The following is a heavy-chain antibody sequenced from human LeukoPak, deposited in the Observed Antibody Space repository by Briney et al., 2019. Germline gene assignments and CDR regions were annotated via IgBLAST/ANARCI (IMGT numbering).Heavy chain of an antibody. D-gene: IGHD6-19*01. CDR3: ARDLVVAGAIDY. CDR2: IIPIFGTA. V-gene: IGHV1-69*13. J-gene: IGHJ4*02. Sequence: SVKVSCKASGGTFSSYAISWVRQAPGQGLEWMGGIIPIFGTANYAQKFQGRVTITADESTSTAYMELSSLRSEDTAVYYCARDLVVAGAIDYWGQGTLVTVSS. CDR1: GGTFSSYA.